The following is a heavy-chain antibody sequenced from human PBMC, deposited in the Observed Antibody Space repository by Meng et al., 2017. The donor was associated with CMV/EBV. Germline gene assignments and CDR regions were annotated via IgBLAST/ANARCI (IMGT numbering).Heavy chain of an antibody. CDR2: INPNSGDT. J-gene: IGHJ2*01. V-gene: IGHV1-2*02. CDR3: ARDPLFGGGGRFDL. D-gene: IGHD3-10*01. Sequence: QVPRVQSGAELRKPGASVKVSCKASGDTFTDYYMHWVRQAPGQGLEWMGCINPNSGDTNYAQKFQGRVTMTRDTSISTAYMELSRLRSDDTAVYYCARDPLFGGGGRFDLWGRGTLVTVSS. CDR1: GDTFTDYY.